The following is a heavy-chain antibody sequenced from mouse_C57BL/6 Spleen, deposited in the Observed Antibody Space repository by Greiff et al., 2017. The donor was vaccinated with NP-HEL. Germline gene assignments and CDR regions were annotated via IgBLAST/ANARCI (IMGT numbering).Heavy chain of an antibody. CDR3: ARRDYEGFAY. Sequence: EVQVVESGGGLVKPGGSLKLSCAASGFTFSDYGMHWVRQAPEKGLEWVAYISSGSSTIYYADTVKGRFTISRDNATNTLFLQVTSLRSEDTAMYYCARRDYEGFAYWGQGTLVTVSA. CDR2: ISSGSSTI. CDR1: GFTFSDYG. V-gene: IGHV5-17*01. J-gene: IGHJ3*01. D-gene: IGHD2-4*01.